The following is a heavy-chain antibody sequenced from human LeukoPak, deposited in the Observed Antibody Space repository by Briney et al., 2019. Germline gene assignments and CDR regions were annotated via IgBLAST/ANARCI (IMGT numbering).Heavy chain of an antibody. J-gene: IGHJ6*03. Sequence: PGGSLRLSCAASGFTFSSYWMSWVRQAPGKGLEWVANIKPDGSEKYYVDSVKGRFTISRDNAKNSLYLQMNSLRAEDTAVYYCAREYCSSTSCSRYYYYYMDVWGKGTTVTVSS. CDR2: IKPDGSEK. D-gene: IGHD2-2*01. CDR3: AREYCSSTSCSRYYYYYMDV. V-gene: IGHV3-7*01. CDR1: GFTFSSYW.